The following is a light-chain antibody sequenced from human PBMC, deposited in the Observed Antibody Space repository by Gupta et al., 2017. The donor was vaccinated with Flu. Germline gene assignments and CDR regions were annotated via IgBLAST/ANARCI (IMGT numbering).Light chain of an antibody. CDR2: EAS. V-gene: IGLV2-14*01. CDR1: RSDVGGYDY. CDR3: SSYTNTNVV. Sequence: QSPLTLPVSVSGSPGQSLAISCTGTRSDVGGYDYVSWYQQHPGTAPKLMIFEASRRPSGISDRFSGSKSGNTASLTISGLLADDEAYYYCSSYTNTNVVFGGGTKLTVL. J-gene: IGLJ2*01.